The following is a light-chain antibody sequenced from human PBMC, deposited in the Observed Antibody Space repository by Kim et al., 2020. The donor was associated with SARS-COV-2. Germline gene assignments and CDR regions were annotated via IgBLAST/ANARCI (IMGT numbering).Light chain of an antibody. CDR3: CSCASSGTYV. CDR1: CSDIENYNL. Sequence: QSVLTQPASVSGSPGQSITISCTGTCSDIENYNLVSWYQQHPGKAPKLMIYEVTKRPSEVSNRFSGSKSGGTASLTISGLQAEDEADYYCCSCASSGTYVFGTWTKVTVL. J-gene: IGLJ1*01. CDR2: EVT. V-gene: IGLV2-23*02.